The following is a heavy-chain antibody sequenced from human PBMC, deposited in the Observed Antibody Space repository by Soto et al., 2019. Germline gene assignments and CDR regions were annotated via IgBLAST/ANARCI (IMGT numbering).Heavy chain of an antibody. D-gene: IGHD1-7*01. CDR2: ISGSGGST. V-gene: IGHV3-23*01. J-gene: IGHJ6*02. Sequence: PGGSLRLSCAASGFTFSSYAMSWVRQAPGKGLEWVSAISGSGGSTYYADSVKGRFTISRDNSKNTLYLQMNSLRAEDTAVYYCAKDQPGTTGGYYYGMDVWGQGTTVTVSS. CDR3: AKDQPGTTGGYYYGMDV. CDR1: GFTFSSYA.